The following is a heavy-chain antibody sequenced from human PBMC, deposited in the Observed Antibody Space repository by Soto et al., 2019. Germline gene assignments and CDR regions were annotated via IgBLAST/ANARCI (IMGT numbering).Heavy chain of an antibody. Sequence: QVKLQESGPGLVKPSQTLSLTCSVSGVSISNGGDYWNWIRQHPGKGLEWIGYIDDTGATYYNPSLRSRVSMSVDTSRNQFSLRLTSVTAADTAIYYCAREMYTTRFDYWGPGTQVTISS. V-gene: IGHV4-31*03. J-gene: IGHJ4*02. CDR2: IDDTGAT. CDR3: AREMYTTRFDY. CDR1: GVSISNGGDY. D-gene: IGHD1-1*01.